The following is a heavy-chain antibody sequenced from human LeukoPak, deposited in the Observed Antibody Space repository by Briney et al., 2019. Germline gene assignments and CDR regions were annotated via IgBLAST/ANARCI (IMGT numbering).Heavy chain of an antibody. J-gene: IGHJ6*02. D-gene: IGHD2-21*02. CDR1: GGTFSSYA. CDR3: ARDLTHIVVVTATRGGMDV. V-gene: IGHV1-69*04. CDR2: IIPILGIA. Sequence: ASVKVSCKASGGTFSSYAISWVRQAPGQGLEWMGRIIPILGIANYAQKFQGGVTITADKSTSTAYMELSSLRSEDTAVYYCARDLTHIVVVTATRGGMDVWGQGTTVTVSS.